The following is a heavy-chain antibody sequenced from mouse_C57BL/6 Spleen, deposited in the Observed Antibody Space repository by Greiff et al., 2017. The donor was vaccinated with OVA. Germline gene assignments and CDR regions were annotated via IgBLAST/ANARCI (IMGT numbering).Heavy chain of an antibody. D-gene: IGHD1-1*01. Sequence: EVKLMESGGGLVKPGGSLKLSCAASGFTFSSYAMSWVRQTPEKRLEWVATISDGGSYTYYPDNVKGRFTISRDNAKNNLYLQMSHLKSEDTAMYYCARERAYYYGSSYGEFAYWGQGTLVTVSA. CDR3: ARERAYYYGSSYGEFAY. CDR2: ISDGGSYT. V-gene: IGHV5-4*01. CDR1: GFTFSSYA. J-gene: IGHJ3*01.